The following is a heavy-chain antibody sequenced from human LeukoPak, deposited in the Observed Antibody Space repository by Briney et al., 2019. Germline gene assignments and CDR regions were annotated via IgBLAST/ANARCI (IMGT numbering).Heavy chain of an antibody. V-gene: IGHV1-2*02. CDR3: ARWRGYASDWSGPFDD. J-gene: IGHJ4*02. D-gene: IGHD6-19*01. CDR1: GYTFTDYY. Sequence: ASVKVSCKASGYTFTDYYMHWVRQAPGQGLEWMGWINPNSGGANYAQKFQGRVTMTRDTSISTAYMELSRLRSDDTAVYYCARWRGYASDWSGPFDDWGQGTLVTVSS. CDR2: INPNSGGA.